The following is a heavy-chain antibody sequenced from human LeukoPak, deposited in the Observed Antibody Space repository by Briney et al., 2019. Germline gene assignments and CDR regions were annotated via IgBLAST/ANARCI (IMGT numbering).Heavy chain of an antibody. J-gene: IGHJ4*02. Sequence: GGSLRLSCAASGFTFGDFYMTWLRQTPGKGPEWLSYISMNGTDMDYADSVRGRFTISRDNAKDTLYLPMNSLGAEDTAIYHCAKGHTYGMIWGQGTQVTVSS. D-gene: IGHD5-18*01. CDR3: AKGHTYGMI. CDR2: ISMNGTDM. V-gene: IGHV3-11*01. CDR1: GFTFGDFY.